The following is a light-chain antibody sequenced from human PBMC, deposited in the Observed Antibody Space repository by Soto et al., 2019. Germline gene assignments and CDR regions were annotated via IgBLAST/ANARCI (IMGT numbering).Light chain of an antibody. CDR2: DNN. CDR1: SSNIGINA. CDR3: ASWDDSLNGLL. V-gene: IGLV1-44*01. J-gene: IGLJ1*01. Sequence: SVLTQPPPASGTPGQRVTISCSGSSSNIGINAVNWYQQLPGTAPKLLMYDNNQRPSGVPDRVSGSKSGTSASLAISGLQSEDEADYYCASWDDSLNGLLFGTGTKVTVL.